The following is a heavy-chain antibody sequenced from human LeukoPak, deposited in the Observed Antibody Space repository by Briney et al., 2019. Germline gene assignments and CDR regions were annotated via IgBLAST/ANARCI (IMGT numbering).Heavy chain of an antibody. CDR3: ARVGYCSSTSCYTGDY. CDR2: INPNSGGT. V-gene: IGHV1-2*02. J-gene: IGHJ4*02. Sequence: ASVKVSCKASGYTFTGYYMHWVRQAPGQGLEWMGWINPNSGGTNYAQKFQGRVTMTRDTSISTAYMELSRLSSDDTAVYYCARVGYCSSTSCYTGDYWGQGTLVTVSS. CDR1: GYTFTGYY. D-gene: IGHD2-2*02.